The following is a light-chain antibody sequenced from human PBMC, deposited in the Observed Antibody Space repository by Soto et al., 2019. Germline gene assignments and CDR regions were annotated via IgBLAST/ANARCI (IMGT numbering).Light chain of an antibody. V-gene: IGLV4-60*02. Sequence: QSVLTQSSSASASLGSSVKLTCTLSSGHSTYIIAWHQQQPGKAPRFLMKLEESGMYNRGSGIPDRFSGSSSGADRYLTIGYLQFDDEADYYCETWDRNTRVFGGGTKLTVL. CDR1: SGHSTYI. J-gene: IGLJ2*01. CDR3: ETWDRNTRV. CDR2: LEESGMY.